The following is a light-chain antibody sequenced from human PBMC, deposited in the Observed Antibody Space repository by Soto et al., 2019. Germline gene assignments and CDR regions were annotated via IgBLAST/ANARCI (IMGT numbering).Light chain of an antibody. CDR2: EVS. J-gene: IGLJ1*01. CDR1: SSDVGGYNY. Sequence: QSVLTQAPSASGSFGQSVTISCTGTSSDVGGYNYVSWYQQHPGKAPKLMIYEVSERPSGVPDRFSGSKSGNTASLTVSGLQADDVADYYCRSHSGTNYHHVSGPGPTVPVL. V-gene: IGLV2-8*01. CDR3: RSHSGTNYHHV.